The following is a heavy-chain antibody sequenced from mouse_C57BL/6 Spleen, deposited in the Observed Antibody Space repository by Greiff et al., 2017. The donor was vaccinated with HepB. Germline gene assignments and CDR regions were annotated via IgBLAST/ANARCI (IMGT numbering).Heavy chain of an antibody. CDR3: ARHGDYYGSSSLLFDV. D-gene: IGHD1-1*01. V-gene: IGHV1-62-2*01. CDR2: FYPGSGSI. CDR1: GYTFTEYT. J-gene: IGHJ1*03. Sequence: QVHVKQSGAELVKPGASVKLSCKASGYTFTEYTIHWVKQRSGQGLEWIGWFYPGSGSIKYNEKFKDKATLTADKSSSTVYMELSRLTSEDSAVYFCARHGDYYGSSSLLFDVWGTGTTVTVSS.